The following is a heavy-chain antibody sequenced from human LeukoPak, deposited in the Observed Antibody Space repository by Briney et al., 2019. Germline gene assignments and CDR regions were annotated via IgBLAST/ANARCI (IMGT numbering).Heavy chain of an antibody. CDR2: INPNSGGT. J-gene: IGHJ4*02. D-gene: IGHD3-22*01. V-gene: IGHV1-2*02. CDR3: ARGDYYDSSGYLDY. CDR1: GYTFTGYY. Sequence: ASVKVSFMASGYTFTGYYMHWVRQAPGQGLEWMGWINPNSGGTNFAQRFQGRATMTRDTSISTAYMELSRLRSDDTAVYYCARGDYYDSSGYLDYWGQGTLVTVSS.